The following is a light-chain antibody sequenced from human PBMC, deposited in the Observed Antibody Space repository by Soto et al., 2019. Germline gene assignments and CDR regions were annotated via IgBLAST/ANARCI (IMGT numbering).Light chain of an antibody. J-gene: IGLJ1*01. Sequence: QSVLTQPPSVSGAPGHRVTISCTGSSSNIGAGYDVHWYQQLPGTAPKLLIYGNSNRPSGVPDRFSGSKSGTSASLAITGLQAEDEADYYCGSYTTSSNYAFGTGTKVTVL. CDR1: SSNIGAGYD. CDR2: GNS. CDR3: GSYTTSSNYA. V-gene: IGLV1-40*01.